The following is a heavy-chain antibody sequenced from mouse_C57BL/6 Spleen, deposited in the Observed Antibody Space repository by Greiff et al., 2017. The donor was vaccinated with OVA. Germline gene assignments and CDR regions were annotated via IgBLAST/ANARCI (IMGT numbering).Heavy chain of an antibody. J-gene: IGHJ4*01. Sequence: EVQLQQSGAELVRPGASVKLSCTASGFNIKDDYMHWVKQRPEQGLEWIGWIDPENGDTEYASKFQGKATITADTSSNTAYLQLSSLTSEDTAVYYCTAWGYYDAMDYWGQGTSVTVSS. CDR2: IDPENGDT. CDR1: GFNIKDDY. V-gene: IGHV14-4*01. CDR3: TAWGYYDAMDY. D-gene: IGHD2-2*01.